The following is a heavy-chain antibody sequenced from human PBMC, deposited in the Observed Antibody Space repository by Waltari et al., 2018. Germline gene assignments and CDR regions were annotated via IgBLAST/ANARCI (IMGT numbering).Heavy chain of an antibody. D-gene: IGHD6-19*01. CDR3: TKNTWAEAGSD. J-gene: IGHJ4*02. CDR1: GFTFGRHW. Sequence: EVHLVESGGGLVQPGGSLRLSCSASGFTFGRHWMTWVRQAPGKGLEWVANIKEDESEKYYVDSVKGRFTIARDNSKNTVYLQMDSLRAEDTATYYCTKNTWAEAGSDWGQGILVTVSS. V-gene: IGHV3-7*01. CDR2: IKEDESEK.